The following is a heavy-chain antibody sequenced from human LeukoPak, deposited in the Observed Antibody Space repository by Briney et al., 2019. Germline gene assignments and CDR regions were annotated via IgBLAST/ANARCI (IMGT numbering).Heavy chain of an antibody. Sequence: SETLSLTCTVSGGSISSYYWSWIRQPPGKGLEWIGYIYYSGSTNCNPSLKSRVTISVDTSKNQFSLKLSSVTAADTAVYYCARVGSSGWYRLSMFDYWGQGTLVTVSS. J-gene: IGHJ4*02. CDR3: ARVGSSGWYRLSMFDY. V-gene: IGHV4-59*01. D-gene: IGHD6-19*01. CDR2: IYYSGST. CDR1: GGSISSYY.